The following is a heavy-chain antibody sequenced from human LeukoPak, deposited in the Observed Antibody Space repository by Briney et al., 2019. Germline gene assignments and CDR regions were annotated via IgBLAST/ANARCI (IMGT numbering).Heavy chain of an antibody. Sequence: PGGSLRLSGAPSGFTFSSYGMHGVRQAPGKGLEWVAVISYDGSNKYYADSVKGRFTISRDNSKNTLYLQMNSLRAEDTAVYYCAKDRSGSYGDYWGQGTLVTVSS. CDR1: GFTFSSYG. V-gene: IGHV3-30*18. CDR3: AKDRSGSYGDY. CDR2: ISYDGSNK. J-gene: IGHJ4*02. D-gene: IGHD1-26*01.